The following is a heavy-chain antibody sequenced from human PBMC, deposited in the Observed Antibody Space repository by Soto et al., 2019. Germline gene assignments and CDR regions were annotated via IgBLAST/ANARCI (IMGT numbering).Heavy chain of an antibody. CDR2: INPSGGST. V-gene: IGHV1-46*03. CDR1: GYTFSTYY. J-gene: IGHJ4*02. CDR3: ARENSEDPHFDY. Sequence: GASVKVSCKASGYTFSTYYMHWVRQAPGQGYEWMGIINPSGGSTSYAQKFQGRVTMTRDTSTSTVYMELSSLRSEDTAVYYCARENSEDPHFDYWGQGTLVTVSS. D-gene: IGHD2-15*01.